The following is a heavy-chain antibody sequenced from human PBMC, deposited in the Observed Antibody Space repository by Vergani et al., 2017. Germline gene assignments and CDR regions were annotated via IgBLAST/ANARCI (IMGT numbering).Heavy chain of an antibody. CDR3: ARVSRGGGYYYYYMGV. Sequence: QVQLQESGPGLVKPSETLSLTCTVSGGSISSSYWSWIRQPPGKGLEWIGFIYSSGSTNYNPSLKSGVTISLDTSKNQFSLQLNSVTAADTAMDYCARVSRGGGYYYYYMGVWGKGTTVTVSS. V-gene: IGHV4-59*01. D-gene: IGHD2-15*01. J-gene: IGHJ6*03. CDR1: GGSISSSY. CDR2: IYSSGST.